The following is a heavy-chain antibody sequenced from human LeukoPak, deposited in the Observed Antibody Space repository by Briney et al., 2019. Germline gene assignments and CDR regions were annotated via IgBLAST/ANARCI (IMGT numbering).Heavy chain of an antibody. D-gene: IGHD3-10*01. V-gene: IGHV3-48*03. J-gene: IGHJ4*02. CDR3: TRDRPSGNITMIRGVTLDY. CDR2: ISSSGIAI. CDR1: GFTFRSYE. Sequence: GGSLRLSCAASGFTFRSYEMNWVRQAPGMGLEWISYISSSGIAIYYADSVKGRFTISRDNAKNSLYLHMNSLRVEDTAVYYCTRDRPSGNITMIRGVTLDYWGQGTLVTVSS.